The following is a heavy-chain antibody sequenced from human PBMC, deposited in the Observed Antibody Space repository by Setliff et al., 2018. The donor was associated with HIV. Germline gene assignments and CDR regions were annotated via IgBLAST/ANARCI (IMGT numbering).Heavy chain of an antibody. J-gene: IGHJ5*02. CDR1: GGSISSYY. V-gene: IGHV4-59*12. CDR2: IYYSGST. Sequence: SETLSLTCTVSGGSISSYYWSWIRQPPGKGLEWIGYIYYSGSTYYNPSLKGRVTISVDTSKNQFSLKLSSVTAADTAVYYCARAAGTFNWFDPWGQGTLVTVSS. D-gene: IGHD1-1*01. CDR3: ARAAGTFNWFDP.